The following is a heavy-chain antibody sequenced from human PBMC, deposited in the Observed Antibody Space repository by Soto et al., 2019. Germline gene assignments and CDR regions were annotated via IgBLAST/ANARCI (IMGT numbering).Heavy chain of an antibody. Sequence: SLARTFYGGSDSGYSWSWQRKTPRKGLELIGEVDHSGSTNHNPSLKSLVAISVDTSKKQFSLKLSSVTAADTALSYCARGRKEYSSSWYVDWCHVTLVTVS. CDR2: VDHSGST. CDR3: ARGRKEYSSSWYVD. D-gene: IGHD6-13*01. J-gene: IGHJ4*01. CDR1: GGSDSGYS. V-gene: IGHV4-34*01.